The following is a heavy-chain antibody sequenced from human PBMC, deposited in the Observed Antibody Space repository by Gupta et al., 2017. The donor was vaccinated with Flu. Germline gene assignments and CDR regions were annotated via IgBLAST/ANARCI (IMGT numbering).Heavy chain of an antibody. D-gene: IGHD1-1*01. Sequence: NLTNYAIHWVRKAAGQGLEWMGWINTNTKNPTYAKDFTGRWVFAVATSVSTAYLQNSSLKAEDTAVYHCAKDWSVTGTVQHWSQGTLGTVSS. J-gene: IGHJ1*01. CDR3: AKDWSVTGTVQH. V-gene: IGHV7-4-1*02. CDR2: INTNTKNP. CDR1: NLTNYA.